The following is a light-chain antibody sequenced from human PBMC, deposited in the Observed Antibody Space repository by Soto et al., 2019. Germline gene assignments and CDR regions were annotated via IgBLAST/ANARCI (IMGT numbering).Light chain of an antibody. CDR2: AAS. CDR1: QGLRND. V-gene: IGKV1-6*01. CDR3: QQYDSYSSGP. Sequence: AIQMTQSPSSLYASVGDIVTITCRESQGLRNDLGWYQQKPGKAPELLIYAASNLQSGVPSRFSGSGSGTDFTLTISNLQPDDFATYYCQQYDSYSSGPFGQGTKVDI. J-gene: IGKJ1*01.